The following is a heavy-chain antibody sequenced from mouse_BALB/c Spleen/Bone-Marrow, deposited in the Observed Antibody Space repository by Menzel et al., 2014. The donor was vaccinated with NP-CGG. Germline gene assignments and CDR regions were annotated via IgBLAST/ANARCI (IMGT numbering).Heavy chain of an antibody. V-gene: IGHV14-3*02. D-gene: IGHD3-2*01. J-gene: IGHJ3*01. Sequence: VQLQQSGAELVKPGASVKLSCTSSGFNTRDTYIHWVKQRPEQGLEWIGKIDPAKDNTEYDPKFQGKATITADTPSNTAYLQLSSLTSEDTAVYYCARGVRQLGLPFWGQGTLVTV. CDR1: GFNTRDTY. CDR2: IDPAKDNT. CDR3: ARGVRQLGLPF.